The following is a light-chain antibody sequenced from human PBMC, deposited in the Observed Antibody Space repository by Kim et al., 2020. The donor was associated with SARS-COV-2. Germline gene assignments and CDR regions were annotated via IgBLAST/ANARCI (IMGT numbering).Light chain of an antibody. CDR2: SNN. J-gene: IGLJ2*01. CDR3: AAWDDSLNGVV. Sequence: GQECTNPFAGSSSNFGDNTVNWYQKPPGTAPKLLIYSNNQRPSGVPDRFSGSKSGTSASLAISGLQSEDEADYYCAAWDDSLNGVVFGGGTQLTVL. V-gene: IGLV1-44*01. CDR1: SSNFGDNT.